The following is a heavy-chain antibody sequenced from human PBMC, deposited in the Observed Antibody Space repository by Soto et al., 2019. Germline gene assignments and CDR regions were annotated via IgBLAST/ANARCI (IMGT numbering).Heavy chain of an antibody. J-gene: IGHJ4*02. Sequence: LSLTCTVSGGSISSSSYYWGWILQPPGKGLEWIGSIYYSGSTYYNPSLKSRVTISVDTSKNQFSLKLSSVTAADTAVYYCARHGLSRDSGSYLRYWGQGTLVTVSS. D-gene: IGHD1-26*01. V-gene: IGHV4-39*01. CDR1: GGSISSSSYY. CDR2: IYYSGST. CDR3: ARHGLSRDSGSYLRY.